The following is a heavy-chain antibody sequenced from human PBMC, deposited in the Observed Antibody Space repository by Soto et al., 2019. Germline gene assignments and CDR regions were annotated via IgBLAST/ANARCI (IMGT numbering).Heavy chain of an antibody. D-gene: IGHD3-22*01. CDR2: IDPSDSQT. CDR3: ARGSTYYYDSSGYYIYYFDY. CDR1: GYSFAGYW. J-gene: IGHJ4*02. V-gene: IGHV5-10-1*01. Sequence: PGESLKISCKGSGYSFAGYWITWVRQKPGKGLEWMGRIDPSDSQTYYSPSFRGHVTISVTKSITTVFLQWSSLRAEDTAVYYCARGSTYYYDSSGYYIYYFDYWGQGTLVTVSS.